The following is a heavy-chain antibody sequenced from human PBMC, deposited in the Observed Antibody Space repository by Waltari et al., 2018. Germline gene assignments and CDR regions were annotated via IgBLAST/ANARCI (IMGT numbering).Heavy chain of an antibody. CDR1: GGSISSYY. Sequence: QVQLQESGPGLVKSSETLSLTCTVSGGSISSYYWSWIRQPPGKGLEWIGYIYYSGSTNYTPSLKSRVTISVDTSKNQFSLKLSSVTAADTAVYYCARVVNGAGGNWFDPWGQGTLVTVSS. CDR2: IYYSGST. J-gene: IGHJ5*02. D-gene: IGHD3-16*01. CDR3: ARVVNGAGGNWFDP. V-gene: IGHV4-59*01.